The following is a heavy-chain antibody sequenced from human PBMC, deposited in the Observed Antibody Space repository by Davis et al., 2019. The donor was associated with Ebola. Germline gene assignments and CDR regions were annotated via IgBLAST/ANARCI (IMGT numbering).Heavy chain of an antibody. Sequence: GESLKISCAASGFTFISYWMNWVRQAPGKGLEWVANIKQDGSEKYYVDSVKGRFTVSRDNAKNSLYLQMNSLRAEDTAVYYCARERGYSYGYLRYWGQGTLVTVSS. CDR3: ARERGYSYGYLRY. CDR2: IKQDGSEK. J-gene: IGHJ4*02. V-gene: IGHV3-7*03. CDR1: GFTFISYW. D-gene: IGHD5-18*01.